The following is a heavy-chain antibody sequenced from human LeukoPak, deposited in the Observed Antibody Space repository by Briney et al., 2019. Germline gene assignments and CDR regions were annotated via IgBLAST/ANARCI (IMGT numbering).Heavy chain of an antibody. CDR1: GGSISSYY. Sequence: SSETLSLTCTVSGGSISSYYWSWIRQPPGKGLEWIGCIYYSGSTNYNPSLKSRVTISVDTSKNQFSLKLSSVTAADTAVYYCARDSGWFDYWGQGTLVTVSS. J-gene: IGHJ5*01. V-gene: IGHV4-59*01. D-gene: IGHD6-19*01. CDR3: ARDSGWFDY. CDR2: IYYSGST.